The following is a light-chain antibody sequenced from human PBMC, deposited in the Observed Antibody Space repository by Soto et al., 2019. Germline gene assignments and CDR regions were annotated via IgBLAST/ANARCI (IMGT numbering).Light chain of an antibody. J-gene: IGKJ2*01. CDR1: QSVSSSY. CDR2: GSS. V-gene: IGKV3-20*01. Sequence: LSPGERATLSCRASQSVSSSYLAWYQQKPGQAPRLLIYGSSSRATGIPDRFSGSGSGTDFTLTISRLEPEDFAVYFCQQYGNSPPNTFGQGTK. CDR3: QQYGNSPPNT.